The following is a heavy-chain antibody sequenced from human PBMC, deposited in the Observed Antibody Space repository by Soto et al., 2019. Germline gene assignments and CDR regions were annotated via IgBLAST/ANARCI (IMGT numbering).Heavy chain of an antibody. CDR1: GYNFTSYW. CDR3: ARQIYDSDSGPNFQYYFDS. Sequence: GESLKISCKGSGYNFTSYWIDWVRQMPEKGLEWMGRIDPSDSYTNYSPSFQGHVTISADKTISTAYLQWSSLKASDTAMYYCARQIYDSDSGPNFQYYFDSWGQGTLVTVSS. D-gene: IGHD3-22*01. V-gene: IGHV5-10-1*01. J-gene: IGHJ4*02. CDR2: IDPSDSYT.